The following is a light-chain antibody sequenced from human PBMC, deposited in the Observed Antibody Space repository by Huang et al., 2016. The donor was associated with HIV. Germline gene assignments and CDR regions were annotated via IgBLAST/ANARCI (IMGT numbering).Light chain of an antibody. CDR2: GAS. V-gene: IGKV1-NL1*01. CDR1: QAISNS. J-gene: IGKJ1*01. CDR3: QQYFSTPRT. Sequence: DIQMTQSPSSLSASVGDKVSITCRASQAISNSLVWYQQQPGKAPKLLLYGASRLESGVSSRFSGSGSGTDYTLTISSLQPEDFATYDCQQYFSTPRTFGQGTKVEIK.